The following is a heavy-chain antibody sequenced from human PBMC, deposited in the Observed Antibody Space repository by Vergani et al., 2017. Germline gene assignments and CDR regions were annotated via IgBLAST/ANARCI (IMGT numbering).Heavy chain of an antibody. CDR1: GGSISSGDYY. J-gene: IGHJ5*02. CDR3: AREVIAAAGTAPWFDP. V-gene: IGHV4-30-4*08. CDR2: IYYSGST. Sequence: QVQLQESDPGLVKPSQTLSLTCTVSGGSISSGDYYWSWIRQPPGKGLEWIGYIYYSGSTYYNPSLKSRVTISVDTSKNQFSLKLSSVTAADTAVYYCAREVIAAAGTAPWFDPWGQGTLVTVSS. D-gene: IGHD6-13*01.